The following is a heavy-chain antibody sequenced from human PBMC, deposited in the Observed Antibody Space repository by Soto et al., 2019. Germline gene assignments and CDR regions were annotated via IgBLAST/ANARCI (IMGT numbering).Heavy chain of an antibody. V-gene: IGHV4-31*03. Sequence: QVQLQESGPGLVKPSQTLSLTCTVSGGSFSSGGYYWSWLPQHPGKGLEWIGYIYYSESTNYNPSLKIRVTISSDTSKNQFSQKLSSVTAADTAVYYCARLFFGGKCYPNYGGQGTVVTASS. J-gene: IGHJ4*02. CDR1: GGSFSSGGYY. D-gene: IGHD2-15*01. CDR3: ARLFFGGKCYPNY. CDR2: IYYSEST.